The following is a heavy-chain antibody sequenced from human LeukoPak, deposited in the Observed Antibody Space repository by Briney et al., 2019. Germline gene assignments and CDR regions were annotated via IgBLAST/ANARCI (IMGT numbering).Heavy chain of an antibody. CDR1: GGSISSYY. J-gene: IGHJ6*02. V-gene: IGHV4-59*01. Sequence: SETLSLTCTVSGGSISSYYWSWLRQPPGKGLEWIGYIYYSGSTSYNPSLKSRVTISVDTSKNQFSLKLSSVTAADTAVYYCARLVVVSPYYYYGMDAWGQGTTVTVSS. CDR2: IYYSGST. CDR3: ARLVVVSPYYYYGMDA. D-gene: IGHD3-22*01.